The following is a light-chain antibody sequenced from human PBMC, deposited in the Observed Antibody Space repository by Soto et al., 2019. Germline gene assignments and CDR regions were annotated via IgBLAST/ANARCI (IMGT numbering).Light chain of an antibody. CDR3: QQRSNWLFT. J-gene: IGKJ3*01. V-gene: IGKV3-11*01. CDR2: DAS. Sequence: EIVLTQSPATLSLSPGERATLSCRASQSVSSYLAWYQQKPGQAPRLLIYDASNRATGIPARFSGSGSGTDFTLNISSLEPEDFAVYDCQQRSNWLFTFGPGTKVDIK. CDR1: QSVSSY.